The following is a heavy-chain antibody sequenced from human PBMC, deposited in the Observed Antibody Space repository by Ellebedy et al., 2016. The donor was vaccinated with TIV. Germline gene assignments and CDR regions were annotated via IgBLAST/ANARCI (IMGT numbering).Heavy chain of an antibody. CDR1: VGSISSYY. Sequence: MPSETLSLTCTVSVGSISSYYWSWIRQPPGKGLEWIGYIYYSGITNYNPSLKSRVTISVDTSKNQFSLKLSSVTAADTAVYYCARRKDYADYEGVYYFDYWGQGTLVTVSS. CDR3: ARRKDYADYEGVYYFDY. J-gene: IGHJ4*02. CDR2: IYYSGIT. D-gene: IGHD4-17*01. V-gene: IGHV4-59*08.